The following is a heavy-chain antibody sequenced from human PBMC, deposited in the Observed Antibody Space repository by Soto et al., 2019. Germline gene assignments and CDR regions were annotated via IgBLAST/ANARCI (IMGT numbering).Heavy chain of an antibody. CDR2: IYYSGST. J-gene: IGHJ4*02. Sequence: ETLSLTCTVSGGSISSYYWSWIRQPPGKGLEWIGYIYYSGSTNYNPSLKSRVTISVDTSKNQFSLKLSSVTAADTAVYYCATGYCGRDCYYHDFDYWGQGTLVTVSS. CDR3: ATGYCGRDCYYHDFDY. D-gene: IGHD2-21*02. CDR1: GGSISSYY. V-gene: IGHV4-59*01.